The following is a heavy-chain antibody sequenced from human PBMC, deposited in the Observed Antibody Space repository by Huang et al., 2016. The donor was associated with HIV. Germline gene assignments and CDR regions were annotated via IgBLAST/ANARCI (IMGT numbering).Heavy chain of an antibody. CDR3: ARERMMSWLDDHDAFDI. CDR1: GGSFSGYY. CDR2: INHSGIT. Sequence: QVQLQQWGAGLLKPSETLSLTCAVYGGSFSGYYWSWIRQSPGKGLEWIGEINHSGITNYNPSRKSRLTISVDTSKNQFSLKLSSVTAADTAVYYCARERMMSWLDDHDAFDIWGQGTMVTVSS. D-gene: IGHD1-1*01. V-gene: IGHV4-34*01. J-gene: IGHJ3*02.